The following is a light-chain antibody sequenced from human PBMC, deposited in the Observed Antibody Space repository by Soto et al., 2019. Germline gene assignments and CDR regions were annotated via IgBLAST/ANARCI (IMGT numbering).Light chain of an antibody. CDR3: SSYAGSNNLV. CDR1: SSDVGGYNY. V-gene: IGLV2-8*01. Sequence: QSVLTQPPSASGSPGQSVTISCTGTSSDVGGYNYVSWYQHHPGKAPKLKIYEVSKRPSGVPDRFSGSKSGNTASLTVSGLQAEDEADYYCSSYAGSNNLVFGTGTKLTVL. J-gene: IGLJ1*01. CDR2: EVS.